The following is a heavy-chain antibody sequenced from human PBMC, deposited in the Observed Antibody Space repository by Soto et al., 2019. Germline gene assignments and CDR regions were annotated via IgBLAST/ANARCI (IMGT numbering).Heavy chain of an antibody. V-gene: IGHV3-23*01. CDR3: AKEMGDYYDSSGSWFDP. CDR1: GFTFSTYV. Sequence: GGSLRLSCASSGFTFSTYVMSWFRQAAGNGLEWVSAISGSGGNTYYADSVKGRFTISRDNSKNTLCLQMNSLRAEDTALYFCAKEMGDYYDSSGSWFDPWGQGTLVTVSS. D-gene: IGHD3-22*01. CDR2: ISGSGGNT. J-gene: IGHJ5*02.